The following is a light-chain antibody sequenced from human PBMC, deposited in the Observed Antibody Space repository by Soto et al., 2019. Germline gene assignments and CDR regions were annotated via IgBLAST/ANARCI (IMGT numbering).Light chain of an antibody. CDR3: QHYNNWPPWT. Sequence: EIVMTQSPATLSVSPGERATLSCRASQSVSINLAWYQQKPGQAPRLLIYGASTMAIGIPARFSGSGSGTEFTLTISSLQSEDFAVYYCQHYNNWPPWTFGQGTKVEIK. V-gene: IGKV3-15*01. J-gene: IGKJ1*01. CDR2: GAS. CDR1: QSVSIN.